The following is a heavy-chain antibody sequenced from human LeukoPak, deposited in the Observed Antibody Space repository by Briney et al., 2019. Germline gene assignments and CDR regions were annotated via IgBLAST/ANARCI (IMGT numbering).Heavy chain of an antibody. Sequence: PGGSLRLSCAASGFTFSSYEMNWVRQAPGKGLEWVSYISSSGSTIYYADSVKGRFTISRDNAKNSLYLQMNSLRAEDTAVYYCARAAHYGDYALVKYYFDYWGQGTLVTVSS. J-gene: IGHJ4*02. CDR1: GFTFSSYE. CDR2: ISSSGSTI. CDR3: ARAAHYGDYALVKYYFDY. D-gene: IGHD4-17*01. V-gene: IGHV3-48*03.